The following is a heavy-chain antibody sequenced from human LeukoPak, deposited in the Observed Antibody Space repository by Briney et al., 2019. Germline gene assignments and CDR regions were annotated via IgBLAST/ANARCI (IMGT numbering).Heavy chain of an antibody. CDR1: GGSFSGYY. CDR2: INHSGST. CDR3: ARAVGLTQGGTFDY. D-gene: IGHD1-1*01. J-gene: IGHJ4*02. V-gene: IGHV4-34*01. Sequence: SESLSLTCAVYGGSFSGYYWSWIRQPPGKGLEWIGEINHSGSTNYNPSLKSRVTISVDTSKKQFSLKLSSVTAADTAVYYCARAVGLTQGGTFDYWGQGTLVTVSS.